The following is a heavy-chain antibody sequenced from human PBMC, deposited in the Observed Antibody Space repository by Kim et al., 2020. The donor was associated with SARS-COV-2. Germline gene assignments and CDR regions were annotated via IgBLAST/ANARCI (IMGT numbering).Heavy chain of an antibody. D-gene: IGHD6-13*01. Sequence: GGSLRLSCAASGFTFSSYWMHWVRQAPGKGLVWVSRINSDGTSTFYADSVKGRFTISRDNAKNTLFLQMNSLRAEDTAVYHCARGTAGYTSRWYDYWGQGTLVTVAS. J-gene: IGHJ4*02. CDR3: ARGTAGYTSRWYDY. V-gene: IGHV3-74*01. CDR1: GFTFSSYW. CDR2: INSDGTST.